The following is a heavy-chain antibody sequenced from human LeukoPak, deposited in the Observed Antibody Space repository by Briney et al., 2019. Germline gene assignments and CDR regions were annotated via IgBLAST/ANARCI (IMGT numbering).Heavy chain of an antibody. D-gene: IGHD6-13*01. CDR1: GFTFSSYA. J-gene: IGHJ4*02. V-gene: IGHV3-30*18. Sequence: GRSLRLSCAASGFTFSSYAMHWVRQAPGKGLEWVAVISYDGSNKYYADSVKGRFTISRDNSKNTLYLQMNSLRAEDTAVYYCAKWAAAAGKNYFDYWGQGTLVTVSS. CDR2: ISYDGSNK. CDR3: AKWAAAAGKNYFDY.